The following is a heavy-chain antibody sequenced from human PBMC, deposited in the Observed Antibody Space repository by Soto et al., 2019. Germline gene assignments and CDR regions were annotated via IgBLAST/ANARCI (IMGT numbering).Heavy chain of an antibody. J-gene: IGHJ4*02. CDR3: ARAQDYCDNRGTPDY. CDR1: GCTFRSYA. V-gene: IGHV3-48*01. Sequence: GGAPGLSWAGSGCTFRSYAMHGVRQGAGKRLEWLSYISSSSSTIYYADSVKGRFTISRDNAKNSLYLQMNSLRAEDTAVYYCARAQDYCDNRGTPDYWGQGTLVTVSS. D-gene: IGHD3-22*01. CDR2: ISSSSSTI.